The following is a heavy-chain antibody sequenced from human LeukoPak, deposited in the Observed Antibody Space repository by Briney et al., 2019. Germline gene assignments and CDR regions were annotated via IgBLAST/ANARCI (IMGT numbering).Heavy chain of an antibody. Sequence: SETLSLTCTVSGYSISSGYYWGWIWQPPGKGLEWIGSIYHSGSTYYNPSLKSRVTISVDTSKNQFSLKLSSVTAADTAVYYCARSGEYCSGGSCLLVWFDPWGQGTLVTVSS. CDR1: GYSISSGYY. CDR2: IYHSGST. CDR3: ARSGEYCSGGSCLLVWFDP. J-gene: IGHJ5*02. V-gene: IGHV4-38-2*02. D-gene: IGHD2-15*01.